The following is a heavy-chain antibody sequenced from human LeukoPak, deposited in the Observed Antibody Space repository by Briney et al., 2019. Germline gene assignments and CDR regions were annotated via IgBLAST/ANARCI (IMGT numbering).Heavy chain of an antibody. V-gene: IGHV3-66*01. J-gene: IGHJ6*02. D-gene: IGHD2-2*01. Sequence: GGSLRLSCAASGFTVSSNYMSWVRQAPGKGLEWVSVIYSGGSTYYADSVKGRFTISRDNSKNTLYLQMNSLRAEDTAVYYCARAGPSDCSSTSCPIFYYYYGMDVWGQGTTVTASS. CDR3: ARAGPSDCSSTSCPIFYYYYGMDV. CDR2: IYSGGST. CDR1: GFTVSSNY.